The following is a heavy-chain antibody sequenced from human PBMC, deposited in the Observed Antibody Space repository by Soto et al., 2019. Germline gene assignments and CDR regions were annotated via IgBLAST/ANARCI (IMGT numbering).Heavy chain of an antibody. V-gene: IGHV4-34*01. D-gene: IGHD5-18*01. CDR3: ARGLRGYSYGP. J-gene: IGHJ5*02. CDR1: GGSFSGYY. Sequence: QVQLQQWGAGLLKPSETLSLTCAVYGGSFSGYYWSWIRQPPGKGLEWIGEINHSGSTNYNPSLKSRVTISVDTSKNQFSLNLSSVTAADTAVYYCARGLRGYSYGPWGQGTLVTVSS. CDR2: INHSGST.